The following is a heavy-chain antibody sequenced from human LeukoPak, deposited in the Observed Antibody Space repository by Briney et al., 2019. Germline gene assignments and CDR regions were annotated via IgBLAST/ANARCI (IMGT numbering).Heavy chain of an antibody. D-gene: IGHD3-10*01. Sequence: SETLSLTCTVSGYSISSGYYWGWIRQPPGEGLEWIGSIHRSGSPYYNPTLKSRVTISVGTPKNQFSLKLTSVTAADTAVYYCARGDYGSGTYLWGSWGQGILVTVSP. J-gene: IGHJ5*02. CDR2: IHRSGSP. V-gene: IGHV4-38-2*02. CDR3: ARGDYGSGTYLWGS. CDR1: GYSISSGYY.